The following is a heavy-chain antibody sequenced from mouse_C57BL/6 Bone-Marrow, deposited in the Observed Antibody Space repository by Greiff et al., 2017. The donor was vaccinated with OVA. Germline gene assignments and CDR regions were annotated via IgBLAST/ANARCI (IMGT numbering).Heavy chain of an antibody. CDR1: GFTFSSYA. Sequence: EVKLVESGGGLVKPGGSLKLSCAASGFTFSSYAMSWVRQTPEKRLEWVATISDGGSYTYYPDNVKGRFTISRDNAKNNLYLQMSHLKSEDTAMYYCARVFYDGYWFAYWGQGTLVTVSA. D-gene: IGHD2-3*01. CDR2: ISDGGSYT. V-gene: IGHV5-4*03. J-gene: IGHJ3*01. CDR3: ARVFYDGYWFAY.